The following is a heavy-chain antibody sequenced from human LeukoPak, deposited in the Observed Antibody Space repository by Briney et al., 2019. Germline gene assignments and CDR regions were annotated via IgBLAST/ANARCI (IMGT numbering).Heavy chain of an antibody. CDR1: GGSISSYY. CDR2: IYTSGST. CDR3: ARAGRYGPALEYYFDY. D-gene: IGHD1-14*01. J-gene: IGHJ4*02. V-gene: IGHV4-4*07. Sequence: VKPSETLSLTCTVSGGSISSYYWSWIRQPAGKGLEWIGRIYTSGSTNYNPSLKSRVTMSVDTSKNQFSLKLSSVTAADTAVYYCARAGRYGPALEYYFDYWGQGTLVTVSS.